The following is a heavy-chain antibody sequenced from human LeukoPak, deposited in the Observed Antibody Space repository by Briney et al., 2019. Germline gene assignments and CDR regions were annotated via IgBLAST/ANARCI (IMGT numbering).Heavy chain of an antibody. V-gene: IGHV3-53*01. CDR2: IYSGGTT. CDR1: GFTVSSNY. J-gene: IGHJ3*02. D-gene: IGHD3-22*01. Sequence: GGSLRLSCAASGFTVSSNYMSWVRQAPGKGLEWGLVIYSGGTTYYADSVKGRFTISRDNSKNTLYVQMNSLRGEDTALYYCAEGSDCSGYYYVGFAFDIWGQGTMVTVFS. CDR3: AEGSDCSGYYYVGFAFDI.